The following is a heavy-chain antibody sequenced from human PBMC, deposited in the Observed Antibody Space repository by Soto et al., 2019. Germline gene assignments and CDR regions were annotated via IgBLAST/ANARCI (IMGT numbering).Heavy chain of an antibody. CDR3: ARTLYYYDSSGYSWFDP. CDR2: IIPIFGTA. V-gene: IGHV1-69*13. CDR1: GGTFSSYA. Sequence: SVKVSCKASGGTFSSYAISWVRQAPGQGLEWMGGIIPIFGTANHAQKFQGRVTITADESTSTAYMELSSLRSEDTAVYYCARTLYYYDSSGYSWFDPWGQGTLVTVSS. D-gene: IGHD3-22*01. J-gene: IGHJ5*02.